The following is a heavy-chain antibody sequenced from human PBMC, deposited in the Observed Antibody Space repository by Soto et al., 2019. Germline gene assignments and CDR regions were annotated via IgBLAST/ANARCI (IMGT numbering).Heavy chain of an antibody. CDR2: INPNSGAT. D-gene: IGHD1-26*01. Sequence: ASVKVSCKASGYTFTGDYMHWVRQAPGQGLEWMGWINPNSGATMYTQKFQGRATMTRDTSIRTAYMELSSLRSDDTAVYYCERDGDIVGAWGNWGQGTLVTVSS. J-gene: IGHJ4*02. V-gene: IGHV1-2*02. CDR3: ERDGDIVGAWGN. CDR1: GYTFTGDY.